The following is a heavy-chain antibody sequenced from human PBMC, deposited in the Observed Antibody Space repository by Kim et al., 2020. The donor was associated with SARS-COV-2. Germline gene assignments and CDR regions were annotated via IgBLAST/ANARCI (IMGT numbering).Heavy chain of an antibody. Sequence: YTPSLKSRVTMSVDTSKNQFSLKLSSVTAADTAVYYCARSYSSSWYGFDYWGQGTLVTVSS. D-gene: IGHD6-13*01. V-gene: IGHV4-59*10. CDR3: ARSYSSSWYGFDY. J-gene: IGHJ4*02.